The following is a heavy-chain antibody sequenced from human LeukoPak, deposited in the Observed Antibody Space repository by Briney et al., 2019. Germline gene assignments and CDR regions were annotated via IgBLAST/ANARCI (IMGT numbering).Heavy chain of an antibody. CDR3: ARQGVGLLWFGELDSFFDY. J-gene: IGHJ4*02. D-gene: IGHD3-10*01. CDR2: IYYSGST. CDR1: GGSISSSSYY. V-gene: IGHV4-39*01. Sequence: SETLSLTSTVSGGSISSSSYYWGWIRQPPVKGLEWIGSIYYSGSTYYNPSLKSRVTISVDTSKNQFSLKLSSVTAADTAVYYCARQGVGLLWFGELDSFFDYWGQGTLVTVSS.